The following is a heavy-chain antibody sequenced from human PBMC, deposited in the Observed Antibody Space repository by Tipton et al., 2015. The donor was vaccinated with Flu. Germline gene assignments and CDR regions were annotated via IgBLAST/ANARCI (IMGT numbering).Heavy chain of an antibody. D-gene: IGHD6-19*01. CDR1: GFTFDDFA. V-gene: IGHV3-9*01. CDR3: AKDGWDTSGWYPFDY. CDR2: ISWNSGVI. Sequence: AVSGFTFDDFAMHWVRQPPGKGLEWVSGISWNSGVIGYADSVKGRFTISRDNSKNALYLLISSLRAEDTAVYYCAKDGWDTSGWYPFDYWGQGTLVTVSS. J-gene: IGHJ4*02.